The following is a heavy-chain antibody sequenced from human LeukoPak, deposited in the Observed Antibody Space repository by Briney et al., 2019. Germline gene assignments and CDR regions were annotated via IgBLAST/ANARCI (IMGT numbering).Heavy chain of an antibody. D-gene: IGHD2-2*01. CDR2: INPNSGGT. V-gene: IGHV1-2*02. CDR1: GYTFTGYY. CDR3: ARAAQRVVPAATLTYNWFDP. Sequence: ASVKVSCKASGYTFTGYYMPWVRQAPGQGLEWMGWINPNSGGTNYAQKFQGRVTMTRDTSISTAYMELSRLRSDDTAVYYCARAAQRVVPAATLTYNWFDPWGQGTLVTVSS. J-gene: IGHJ5*02.